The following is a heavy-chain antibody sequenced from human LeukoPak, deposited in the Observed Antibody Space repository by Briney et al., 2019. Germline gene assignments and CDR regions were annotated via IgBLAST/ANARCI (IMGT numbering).Heavy chain of an antibody. J-gene: IGHJ4*02. V-gene: IGHV3-74*03. CDR1: GVTFSTYW. CDR2: VKSDGSTT. CDR3: ARDRAVGVPADGHEFDF. Sequence: GGSLRLSCVGSGVTFSTYWMHWVRQAPGKGLVWVSRVKSDGSTTTYADSVKGRFTISRDNAKNTLYLQMNSLRDEDTAVYYCARDRAVGVPADGHEFDFWGQGTLVTVSS. D-gene: IGHD2-2*01.